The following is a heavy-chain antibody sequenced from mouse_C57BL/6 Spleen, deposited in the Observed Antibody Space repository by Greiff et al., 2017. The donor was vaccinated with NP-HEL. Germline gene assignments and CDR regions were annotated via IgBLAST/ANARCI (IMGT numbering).Heavy chain of an antibody. D-gene: IGHD2-4*01. Sequence: EVQGVESGGGLVQPGGSLKLSCAASGFTFSDYYMYWVRQTPEKRLEWVAYISNGGGSTYYPDTVKGRFTISRDNAKNTLYLQMSRLKSEDTATYYCARRDYDGGWDYWGQGTSVTVYS. CDR2: ISNGGGST. CDR1: GFTFSDYY. CDR3: ARRDYDGGWDY. V-gene: IGHV5-12*01. J-gene: IGHJ4*01.